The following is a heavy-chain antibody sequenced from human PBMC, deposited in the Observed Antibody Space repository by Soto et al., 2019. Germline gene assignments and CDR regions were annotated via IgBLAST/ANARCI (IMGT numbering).Heavy chain of an antibody. Sequence: QVQLQESGPGLVKPSGTLSLTCAVSGGSISTSNWWSWVRPPPGKGLEWIGEVYRTGSTNYNPSLESRLTISVGKSKNQSSLKLTSVTAADTAVYYCARARATIAAAAIFDCWGQGTLVTVSS. V-gene: IGHV4-4*02. CDR2: VYRTGST. CDR3: ARARATIAAAAIFDC. CDR1: GGSISTSNW. D-gene: IGHD6-13*01. J-gene: IGHJ4*02.